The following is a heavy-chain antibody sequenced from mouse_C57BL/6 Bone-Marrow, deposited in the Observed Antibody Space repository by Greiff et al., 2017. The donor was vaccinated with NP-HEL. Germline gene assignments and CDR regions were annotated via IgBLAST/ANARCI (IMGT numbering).Heavy chain of an antibody. D-gene: IGHD1-1*01. CDR3: ARRNYGSSYEGYAMDY. Sequence: QVQLQQPGAELVKPGASVKLSCKASGYTFTSYWMHWVKQRPGQGLEWIGMIHPNSGSTNYNEKFKSKATLTAEKSSSTAYMQLSSLTSEDSAVYFGARRNYGSSYEGYAMDYWGQGTSVTVSS. V-gene: IGHV1-64*01. J-gene: IGHJ4*01. CDR2: IHPNSGST. CDR1: GYTFTSYW.